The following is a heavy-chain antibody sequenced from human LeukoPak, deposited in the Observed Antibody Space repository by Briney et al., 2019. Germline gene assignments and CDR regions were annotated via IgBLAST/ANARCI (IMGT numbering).Heavy chain of an antibody. D-gene: IGHD2-2*01. V-gene: IGHV3-23*01. CDR3: AKDRYQLLLFTWFDP. CDR2: ISGSGGST. Sequence: GGSLRVSCAASGFIFSIYAMSWVRQAPGKGLEWVSAISGSGGSTYYADSVKGRFTISRDNSKNTLYLQMNSLRAEDTAVYYCAKDRYQLLLFTWFDPWGQGTLVTVSS. J-gene: IGHJ5*02. CDR1: GFIFSIYA.